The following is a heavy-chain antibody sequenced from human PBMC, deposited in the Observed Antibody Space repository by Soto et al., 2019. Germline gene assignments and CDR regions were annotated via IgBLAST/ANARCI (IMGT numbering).Heavy chain of an antibody. V-gene: IGHV4-31*03. Sequence: QVQLQESGPGLVKPSQTLSLTCTVSGGSISSGSYYWSWIRQHPGKGLEWIGYIYYSGSTYYNPSLKSRVTISVDTSKNQFSLKLSSVTAADTAVYYCARGKLPGYYTPFDYWGQGTLVTVSS. CDR3: ARGKLPGYYTPFDY. D-gene: IGHD3-3*01. J-gene: IGHJ4*02. CDR2: IYYSGST. CDR1: GGSISSGSYY.